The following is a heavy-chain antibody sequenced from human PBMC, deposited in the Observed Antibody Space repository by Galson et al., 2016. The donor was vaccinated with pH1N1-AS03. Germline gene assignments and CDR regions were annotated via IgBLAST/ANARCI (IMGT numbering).Heavy chain of an antibody. CDR1: GFTFRSYA. J-gene: IGHJ4*02. D-gene: IGHD6-19*01. CDR2: ISSGGSTV. CDR3: ARDMLRPVGGTIVDY. Sequence: SLRLSCAASGFTFRSYAMKWVRQAPGQGLEWVSYISSGGSTVYYADFARGRFTISRDNAQNLLYLQMNSLRDEDTAVYYCARDMLRPVGGTIVDYWGQGTLVTVSS. V-gene: IGHV3-48*03.